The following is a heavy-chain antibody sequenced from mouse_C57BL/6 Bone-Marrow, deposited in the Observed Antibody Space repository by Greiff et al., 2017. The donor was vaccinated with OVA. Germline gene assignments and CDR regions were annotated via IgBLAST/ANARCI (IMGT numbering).Heavy chain of an antibody. Sequence: QVQLQQPGAELVRPGSSVKLSCKASGYTFTSYWMDWVKQRLGQGLEWIGNIYPSDSETHYNPQFKDKATLTVDKSSSTAYMQLSSLTSEDSAVYYCARGDYGSPYFDYWGQGTTLTVSS. CDR3: ARGDYGSPYFDY. J-gene: IGHJ2*01. V-gene: IGHV1-61*01. CDR2: IYPSDSET. D-gene: IGHD1-1*01. CDR1: GYTFTSYW.